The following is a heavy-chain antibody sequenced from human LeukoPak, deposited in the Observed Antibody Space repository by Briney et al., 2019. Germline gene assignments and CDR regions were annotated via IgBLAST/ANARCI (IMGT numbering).Heavy chain of an antibody. D-gene: IGHD3-10*01. CDR1: GFTFSSYA. Sequence: GGSLRLSCAAFGFTFSSYAMSWVRQAPGKGLEWVSAISGSGGSTYYADSVKGRFTISRDNSKNTLYLQMNSLRAEDTAVYYCAKGYYGSGSYYNGGYYFDYWGQGTLVTVSS. V-gene: IGHV3-23*01. CDR2: ISGSGGST. CDR3: AKGYYGSGSYYNGGYYFDY. J-gene: IGHJ4*02.